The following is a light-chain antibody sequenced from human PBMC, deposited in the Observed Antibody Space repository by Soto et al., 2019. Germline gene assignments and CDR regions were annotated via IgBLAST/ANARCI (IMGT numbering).Light chain of an antibody. CDR3: QQLNNYPPWT. CDR2: AAS. Sequence: DIQLTQSSSFLSASVGDRVTITCRASQGISSYLAWYQQKPGKAPKLLIYAASTLQSGVPSRFSGSGSGTEFTLTISSLQPEDFATYYCQQLNNYPPWTFGQGTKVEIK. CDR1: QGISSY. J-gene: IGKJ1*01. V-gene: IGKV1-9*01.